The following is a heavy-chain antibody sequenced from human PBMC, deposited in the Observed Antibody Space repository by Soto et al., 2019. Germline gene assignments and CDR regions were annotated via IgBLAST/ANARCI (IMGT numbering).Heavy chain of an antibody. CDR3: VKDSFRAGVITVTLLSY. V-gene: IGHV3-64D*06. CDR2: ISTDGSRT. D-gene: IGHD4-17*01. J-gene: IGHJ4*02. Sequence: GSLRLSCSASGFTFSNYAMDWVRQAPGQGLEWLSAISTDGSRTFYADSVKGRFTISRDNSKSTLYLQMSSLRAEDTAVYYCVKDSFRAGVITVTLLSYWGQGTLVTVSS. CDR1: GFTFSNYA.